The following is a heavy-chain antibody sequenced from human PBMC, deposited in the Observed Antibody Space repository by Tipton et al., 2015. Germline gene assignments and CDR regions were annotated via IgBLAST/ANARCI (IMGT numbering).Heavy chain of an antibody. CDR1: GFTVSRRY. CDR2: VYSDGDT. J-gene: IGHJ4*02. D-gene: IGHD2-8*01. Sequence: SLRLSCAASGFTVSRRYMSWVRQAPGKGLECVSVVYSDGDTYYADSVKGRFTISRDNSKNTLYLQMNSLRAEDTAIYYCATASCANGDSCGRDYWGQGTLVTVSS. V-gene: IGHV3-53*01. CDR3: ATASCANGDSCGRDY.